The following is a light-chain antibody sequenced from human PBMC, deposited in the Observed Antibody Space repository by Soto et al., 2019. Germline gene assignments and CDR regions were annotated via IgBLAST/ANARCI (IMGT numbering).Light chain of an antibody. V-gene: IGKV3D-7*01. J-gene: IGKJ2*01. Sequence: PEERVTLSCRASQSVSSTYLTWYQQKPGQAPRLLIYGASTRATSIPARFSGSGSGTDFTLTISSLQPEDFAVYYCQQDYNLPRTFGQGTKLEIK. CDR2: GAS. CDR3: QQDYNLPRT. CDR1: QSVSSTY.